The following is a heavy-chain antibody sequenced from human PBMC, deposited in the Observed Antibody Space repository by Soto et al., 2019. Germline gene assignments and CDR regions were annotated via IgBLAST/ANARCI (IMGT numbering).Heavy chain of an antibody. J-gene: IGHJ3*02. CDR3: ASSGSSSDAFDI. D-gene: IGHD1-26*01. CDR1: GGTFSSYA. V-gene: IGHV1-69*06. Sequence: GASVKVSCKASGGTFSSYAISWVRQAPGQGLEWMGGIIPIFGTANYAQKFQGRVTITADKSTSTAYMELSSLRSEDTAVYYCASSGSSSDAFDIWGQGTMVTVSS. CDR2: IIPIFGTA.